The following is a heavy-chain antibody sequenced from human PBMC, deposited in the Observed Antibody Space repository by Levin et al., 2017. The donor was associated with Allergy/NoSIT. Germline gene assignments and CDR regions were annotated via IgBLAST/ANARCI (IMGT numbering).Heavy chain of an antibody. CDR1: GGTFSSYA. Sequence: SVKVSCKASGGTFSSYAISWVRQAPGQGLEWMGGIIPIFGTANYAQKFQGRVTITADESTSTAYMELSSLRSEDTAVYYCARDKVRTKMYSSSSGAYGMDVWGQGTTVTVSS. CDR2: IIPIFGTA. D-gene: IGHD6-6*01. V-gene: IGHV1-69*13. CDR3: ARDKVRTKMYSSSSGAYGMDV. J-gene: IGHJ6*02.